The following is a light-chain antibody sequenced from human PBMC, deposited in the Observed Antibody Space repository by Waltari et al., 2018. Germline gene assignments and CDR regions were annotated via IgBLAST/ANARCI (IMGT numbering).Light chain of an antibody. CDR2: GAS. V-gene: IGKV3-20*01. Sequence: EIVLTQSPGTLSLSPGERATLSCRASQSVSSSYLAWYQQKPGQAPRFLIYGASSRATGIPDRFSGSGSGTDFTLTISRLEPEDFAVYYCQQYGSSPWTFGQWTKVEIK. CDR3: QQYGSSPWT. J-gene: IGKJ1*01. CDR1: QSVSSSY.